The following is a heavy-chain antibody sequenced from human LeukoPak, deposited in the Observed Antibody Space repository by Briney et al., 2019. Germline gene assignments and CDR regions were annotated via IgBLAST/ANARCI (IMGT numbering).Heavy chain of an antibody. J-gene: IGHJ4*02. V-gene: IGHV3-13*01. CDR1: GFTFSDYD. CDR2: IGTAGDT. D-gene: IGHD1-1*01. CDR3: ARVAKERVGGVYYFDY. Sequence: GGSLRLSCAASGFTFSDYDMHWVRQATGRGLEWVSAIGTAGDTYYTGSVKGRFTISRENAKNSLYLQMNSLRAGDTAGYYCARVAKERVGGVYYFDYWGQGTLVTVSS.